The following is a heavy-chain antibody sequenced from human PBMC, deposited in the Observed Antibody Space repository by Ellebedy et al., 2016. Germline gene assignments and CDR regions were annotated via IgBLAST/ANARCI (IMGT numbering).Heavy chain of an antibody. CDR2: ISGSGGST. V-gene: IGHV3-23*01. CDR1: GFTFSSYA. D-gene: IGHD2-8*01. CDR3: AKELIWTTANWFDP. J-gene: IGHJ5*02. Sequence: GESLKISCAASGFTFSSYAMSWVRQAPGKGLEWVSAISGSGGSTYYADSVKGRFTISRDNSKNTLYLQMNSLRAEDTAVYYCAKELIWTTANWFDPWGQGTLVTVSS.